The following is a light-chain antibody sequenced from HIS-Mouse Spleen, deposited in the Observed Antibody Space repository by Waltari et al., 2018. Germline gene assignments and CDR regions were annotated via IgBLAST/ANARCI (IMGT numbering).Light chain of an antibody. CDR2: AVS. CDR1: RSDVGGYNY. J-gene: IGLJ3*02. Sequence: QSALTQPASVSGSPGQSITISCTGTRSDVGGYNYVSWYQQHPGKAPKLMIYAVSNRPSGVSNRFSGSKPGNTASLTISGLQAEDEADYYCSSYTSSSTRVFGGGTKLTVL. V-gene: IGLV2-14*03. CDR3: SSYTSSSTRV.